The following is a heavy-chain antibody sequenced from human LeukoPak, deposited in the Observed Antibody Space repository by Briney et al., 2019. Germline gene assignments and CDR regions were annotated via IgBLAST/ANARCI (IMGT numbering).Heavy chain of an antibody. J-gene: IGHJ4*02. CDR1: GGSISSGGYS. Sequence: SETLSLTCAVSGGSISSGGYSWSWIRQPPGKGLEWIGEINHSGSTNYNPSLKSRVTISVDTSKNQFSLKLSSVTAADTAVYYCARGPNYVWGSYRSPARDYWGQGTLVTVSS. D-gene: IGHD3-16*02. CDR3: ARGPNYVWGSYRSPARDY. V-gene: IGHV4-34*01. CDR2: INHSGST.